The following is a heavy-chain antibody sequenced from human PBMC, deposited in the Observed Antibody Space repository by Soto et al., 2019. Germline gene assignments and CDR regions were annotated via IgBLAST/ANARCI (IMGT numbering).Heavy chain of an antibody. CDR3: ARGPNWITLMSGMDV. CDR1: GGSFSGYY. V-gene: IGHV4-34*01. CDR2: INHSGTT. D-gene: IGHD3-22*01. Sequence: QVQLQQWGAGLLKPSETLSLTCAVYGGSFSGYYWSWIRQSPGKGLEWIGEINHSGTTNYSPSLKSRVTLSVDTSNNQFSLKLTSVTAADTALYYCARGPNWITLMSGMDVWGQGTTVTVSS. J-gene: IGHJ6*02.